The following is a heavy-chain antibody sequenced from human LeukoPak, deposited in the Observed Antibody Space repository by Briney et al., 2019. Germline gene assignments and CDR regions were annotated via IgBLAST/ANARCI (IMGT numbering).Heavy chain of an antibody. CDR2: IKQDGSDK. Sequence: GGSLRLSCEASGFPFSNYWMTWVRQSPGKGLEWVANIKQDGSDKYYMDSEKGRFTVSRYNAKNSLFLQMNSLRVEDTALYYCARALQGGHNYYDPNGYYPQYFGSWGQGTLVTVSS. V-gene: IGHV3-7*01. CDR3: ARALQGGHNYYDPNGYYPQYFGS. CDR1: GFPFSNYW. J-gene: IGHJ4*02. D-gene: IGHD3-22*01.